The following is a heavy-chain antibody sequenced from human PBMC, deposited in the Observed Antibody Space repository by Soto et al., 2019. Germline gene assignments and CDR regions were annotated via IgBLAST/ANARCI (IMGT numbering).Heavy chain of an antibody. CDR2: INAGNGDT. CDR3: ARDWTHYDSSGPGDY. Sequence: ASVKVSFKASLYTFTSYPMHWLRQAPVQGLEWMGWINAGNGDTKYSQKFQGRVTITRDTSAITAYMELSSLRSEDTAVYYCARDWTHYDSSGPGDYWGQGTLVTVSS. CDR1: LYTFTSYP. V-gene: IGHV1-3*01. J-gene: IGHJ4*02. D-gene: IGHD3-22*01.